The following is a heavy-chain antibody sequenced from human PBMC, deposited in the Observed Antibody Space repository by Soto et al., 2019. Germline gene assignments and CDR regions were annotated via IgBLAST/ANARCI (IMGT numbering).Heavy chain of an antibody. D-gene: IGHD6-13*01. CDR1: GCSVSSGSYY. CDR3: ARDRDSSSWSKRTLYYYYGMDV. Sequence: SETLSLTCTVSGCSVSSGSYYWSWIRQPPGKGLEWIGYIYYSGSTNYNPSLKSRVTISVDTSKNQFSLKLSSVTAADSAVYYCARDRDSSSWSKRTLYYYYGMDVWGQGTTVT. J-gene: IGHJ6*02. CDR2: IYYSGST. V-gene: IGHV4-61*01.